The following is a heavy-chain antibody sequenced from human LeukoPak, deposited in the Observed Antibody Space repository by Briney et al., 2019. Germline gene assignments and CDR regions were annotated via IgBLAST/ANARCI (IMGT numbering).Heavy chain of an antibody. Sequence: PSETLSLTCTVSGGSISSYYWSWIRQPPGKGLECIGYIYYSGGTNFNPSLKSRVTISIDASKNQFSLKLRSVTAADTAVYYCARSVTRYPLFDYWGQGTLVTVST. D-gene: IGHD4-17*01. V-gene: IGHV4-59*01. CDR2: IYYSGGT. CDR1: GGSISSYY. J-gene: IGHJ4*02. CDR3: ARSVTRYPLFDY.